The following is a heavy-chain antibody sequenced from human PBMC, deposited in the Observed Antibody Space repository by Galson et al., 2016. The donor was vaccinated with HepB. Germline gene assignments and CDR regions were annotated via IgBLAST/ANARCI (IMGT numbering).Heavy chain of an antibody. CDR3: ARDRGLRWPFFDY. J-gene: IGHJ4*02. CDR1: GYSFTGHY. Sequence: SVKVSCKASGYSFTGHYIQWVRQDPGQGLEWMGWINPNNGYTIYKEKFQGRVTMTRDTSINTAYMELTSLRSDDTAVYFCARDRGLRWPFFDYWGQGTLVTVSS. CDR2: INPNNGYT. V-gene: IGHV1-2*02. D-gene: IGHD4-23*01.